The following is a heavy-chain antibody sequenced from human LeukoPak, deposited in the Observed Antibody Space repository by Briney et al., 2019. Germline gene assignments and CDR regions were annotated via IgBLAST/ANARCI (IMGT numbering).Heavy chain of an antibody. CDR1: GYSITSYW. Sequence: GESLKISCKASGYSITSYWIGWVRQLPGKGLEWMGNIYLGGSDSRYRPSFQGQVTISADKSISTANLQWSSLKASDTAIYYCARRGHGSSWYYFDYWGQGTLVTVSS. CDR3: ARRGHGSSWYYFDY. J-gene: IGHJ4*02. D-gene: IGHD6-13*01. CDR2: IYLGGSDS. V-gene: IGHV5-51*01.